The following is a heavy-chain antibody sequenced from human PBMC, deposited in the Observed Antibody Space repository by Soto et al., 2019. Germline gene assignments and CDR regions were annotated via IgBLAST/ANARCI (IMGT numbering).Heavy chain of an antibody. CDR3: ARTLRFSPYYYYYYYMDV. Sequence: PGGSLRLSCAASGFTFSSYWMHWVRQAPGKGLVWVSRINSDGSSTSYADYVKGRFTISRDNAKNTLYLQMNRLRAEDTAVYYCARTLRFSPYYYYYYYMDVWGKGTTVTVSS. CDR2: INSDGSST. V-gene: IGHV3-74*01. J-gene: IGHJ6*03. D-gene: IGHD4-17*01. CDR1: GFTFSSYW.